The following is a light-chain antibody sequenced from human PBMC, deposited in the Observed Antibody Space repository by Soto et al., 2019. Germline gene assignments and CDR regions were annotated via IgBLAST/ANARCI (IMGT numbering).Light chain of an antibody. J-gene: IGKJ1*01. CDR1: QSVLSSSNNKNY. CDR2: LAS. CDR3: QQYYSTPQP. Sequence: DIVMTQSPDSLAVSLGERATINCKSSQSVLSSSNNKNYLAWYQQKPGQPPKLLIYLASTRESGVPDRFSGSGSGTDFTLTISSLQAEDVAVYYCQQYYSTPQPFGQGTKVEIK. V-gene: IGKV4-1*01.